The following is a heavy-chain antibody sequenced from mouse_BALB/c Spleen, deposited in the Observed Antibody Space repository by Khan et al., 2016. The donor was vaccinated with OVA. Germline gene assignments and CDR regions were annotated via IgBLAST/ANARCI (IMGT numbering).Heavy chain of an antibody. Sequence: QVQLKQSGPGLVAPSQSLSITCTVSGFSLTDYGVSWIRQPPGKGLEWLGVIWGGGSTYYNSALKSILSISKDNSKSQVFLKMNSLQTDDTAMYYCAKSFYAHYYAMDYWGQGTSVTVSS. CDR2: IWGGGST. CDR3: AKSFYAHYYAMDY. D-gene: IGHD2-10*01. V-gene: IGHV2-6-5*01. CDR1: GFSLTDYG. J-gene: IGHJ4*01.